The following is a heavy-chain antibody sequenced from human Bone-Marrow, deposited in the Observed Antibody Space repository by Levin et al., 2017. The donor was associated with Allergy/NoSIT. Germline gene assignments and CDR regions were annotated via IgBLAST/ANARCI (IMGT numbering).Heavy chain of an antibody. CDR1: GGSISSYY. V-gene: IGHV4-59*01. CDR2: IYYSGST. J-gene: IGHJ6*02. Sequence: SETLSLTCTVSGGSISSYYWSWIRQPPGKGLEWIGYIYYSGSTNYNPSLKSRVTISVDTSKNQFSLKLSSVTAADTAVYYCARAAVKQSGTSYYYYGMDVWGQGTTVTVSS. D-gene: IGHD6-25*01. CDR3: ARAAVKQSGTSYYYYGMDV.